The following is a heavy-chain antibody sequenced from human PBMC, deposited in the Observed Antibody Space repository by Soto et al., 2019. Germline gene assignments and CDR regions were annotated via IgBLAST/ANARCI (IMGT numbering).Heavy chain of an antibody. Sequence: VSCKASGYTFTSYYIHWVRQAPGQGLEWMGIISPSGGSPSYAQKFQGRVTMTRDTSTSTIYMELSSLRSEDTAVYYCAADHPTVTTEGDAFDIWGQGTMVSVSS. J-gene: IGHJ3*02. V-gene: IGHV1-46*01. D-gene: IGHD4-17*01. CDR3: AADHPTVTTEGDAFDI. CDR1: GYTFTSYY. CDR2: ISPSGGSP.